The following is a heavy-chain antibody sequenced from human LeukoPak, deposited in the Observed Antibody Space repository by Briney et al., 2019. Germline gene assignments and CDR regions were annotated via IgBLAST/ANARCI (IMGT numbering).Heavy chain of an antibody. V-gene: IGHV3-23*01. J-gene: IGHJ4*02. CDR2: ISDRGGNT. D-gene: IGHD4/OR15-4a*01. CDR3: ARDSANYHFAF. CDR1: GFTFSSYA. Sequence: GGSLRLSCAASGFTFSSYAMSWVRQAPGKGLEWVSGISDRGGNTDYADSVKGRFTISRDTSKNIVSLQMNDLRAEDTAIYYCARDSANYHFAFWGQGTLVTVSS.